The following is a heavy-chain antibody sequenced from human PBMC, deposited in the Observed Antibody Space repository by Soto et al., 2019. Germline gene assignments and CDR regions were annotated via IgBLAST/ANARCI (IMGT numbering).Heavy chain of an antibody. J-gene: IGHJ3*01. CDR2: IIPMFGIP. D-gene: IGHD6-13*01. Sequence: QVQLVQSGAEVKKPGSSVKVSCKASGGTLNKHAITWVRRAPGQGPEWLGGIIPMFGIPNYPQKFQGRVTITAGDSTNTSHRELHSLTSDDTAVYYCARGGTSGWLKGAYDVWGQGTMVTVSS. CDR3: ARGGTSGWLKGAYDV. CDR1: GGTLNKHA. V-gene: IGHV1-69*01.